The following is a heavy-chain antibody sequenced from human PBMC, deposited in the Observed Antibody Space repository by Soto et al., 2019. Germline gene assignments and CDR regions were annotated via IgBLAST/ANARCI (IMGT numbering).Heavy chain of an antibody. CDR1: GFTFDDYA. V-gene: IGHV3-9*01. D-gene: IGHD5-12*01. CDR3: AKTAPEYSGYDSVYFDY. CDR2: ISWNSGSI. Sequence: GGSLRLSCAASGFTFDDYAMHWVRQAPGKGLEWVSGISWNSGSIGYADSVKGRFTISRDNAKNSLYLQMNSLRAEDTALYYCAKTAPEYSGYDSVYFDYRGQGTLVTVSS. J-gene: IGHJ4*02.